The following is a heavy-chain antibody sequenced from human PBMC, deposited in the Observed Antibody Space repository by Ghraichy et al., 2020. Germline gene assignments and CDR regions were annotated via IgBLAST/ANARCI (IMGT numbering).Heavy chain of an antibody. CDR2: ISGSGDRT. CDR3: AKDWDDYGDPDAFDV. D-gene: IGHD4-17*01. CDR1: RFMFNDYA. J-gene: IGHJ3*01. Sequence: GGSLRLSCAASRFMFNDYAMNWVRQAPGKGLEWVSCISGSGDRTWYADSVRGRFIISRDNSKNTLYLEMNGLRAEDTAVYYCAKDWDDYGDPDAFDVWGQGTIVTVSS. V-gene: IGHV3-23*01.